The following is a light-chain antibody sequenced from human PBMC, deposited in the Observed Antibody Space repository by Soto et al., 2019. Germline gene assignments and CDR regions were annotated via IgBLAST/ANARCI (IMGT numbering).Light chain of an antibody. CDR1: QSVSSSY. V-gene: IGKV3-20*01. J-gene: IGKJ4*01. Sequence: EIVLTQSPGTLSLSPWETATLSCRASQSVSSSYLAWYQQKPGQAPRLLIYGASSRATGIPDRFSGSGSGTDFTLTISRLEPEDFAVYYCQQYGSSRTFGGGTKVDIK. CDR3: QQYGSSRT. CDR2: GAS.